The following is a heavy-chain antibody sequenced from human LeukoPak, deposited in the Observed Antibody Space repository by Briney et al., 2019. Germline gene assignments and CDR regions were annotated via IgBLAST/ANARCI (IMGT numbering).Heavy chain of an antibody. Sequence: KPSETLSLTCAVYGGSFSGYYWSWIRQPPGKGLEWIGEINHSGSTNYNPSLKGRVTISVDTSKNQFSLKLSSVTAADTAVYYCARCHYYPYGMDVWGQGTTVTVSS. CDR2: INHSGST. J-gene: IGHJ6*02. V-gene: IGHV4-34*01. CDR3: ARCHYYPYGMDV. D-gene: IGHD3-10*01. CDR1: GGSFSGYY.